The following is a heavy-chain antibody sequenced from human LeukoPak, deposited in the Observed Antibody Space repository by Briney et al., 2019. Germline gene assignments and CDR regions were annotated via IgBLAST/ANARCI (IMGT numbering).Heavy chain of an antibody. J-gene: IGHJ3*02. D-gene: IGHD1-14*01. CDR3: ARDLGGLVTGPFDI. V-gene: IGHV4-61*02. Sequence: SETLSLTCTVSGGSISSGTYYWSWIRQPAGKGLEWIGRIYTSGSTNYNPSLKSRVTISVDTSKNQFPLKLSSVTAADTAVYYCARDLGGLVTGPFDIWGQGTMVTVSS. CDR2: IYTSGST. CDR1: GGSISSGTYY.